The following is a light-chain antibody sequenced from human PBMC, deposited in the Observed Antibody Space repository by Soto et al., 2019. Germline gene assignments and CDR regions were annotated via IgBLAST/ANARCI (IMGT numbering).Light chain of an antibody. V-gene: IGKV1-5*03. CDR3: QQYNDYPWT. CDR2: KAS. CDR1: QSISSW. J-gene: IGKJ1*01. Sequence: DIQMTQSPSTLSASVGDRVTITCRASQSISSWLAWYQQKPGKAPNLLIYKASTLQSGVPSRFSGGVSGTEFTLTVSSLQPDDFAIYYCQQYNDYPWTFGQGTKVEI.